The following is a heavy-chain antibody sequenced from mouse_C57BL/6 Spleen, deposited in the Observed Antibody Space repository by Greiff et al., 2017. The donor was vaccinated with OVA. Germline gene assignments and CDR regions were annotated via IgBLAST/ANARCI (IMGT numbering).Heavy chain of an antibody. CDR2: IWTGGGT. CDR3: AREGRGYYYGSSYDYYAMDY. Sequence: LVAPSQSLSITCTVSGFSLTSYAISWVRQPPGKGLEWLGVIWTGGGTNYNSALKSRLSISKDNSKSQVFLKMNSLQTDDTARYYCAREGRGYYYGSSYDYYAMDYWGQGTSVTVSS. J-gene: IGHJ4*01. D-gene: IGHD1-1*01. V-gene: IGHV2-9-1*01. CDR1: GFSLTSYA.